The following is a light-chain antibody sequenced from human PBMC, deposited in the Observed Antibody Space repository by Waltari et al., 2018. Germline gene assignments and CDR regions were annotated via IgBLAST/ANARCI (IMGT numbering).Light chain of an antibody. CDR2: DVS. CDR1: SSDVGGYNY. J-gene: IGLJ3*02. Sequence: QSALTQTASVAGSPGQSITISCTGTSSDVGGYNYVSRYQQHPGKAPKLMIYDVSNRPSGVSNRFSGSKSGNTASLTISGLQAEDEADYYCSSYTSSSTPVVFGGGTKLTVL. CDR3: SSYTSSSTPVV. V-gene: IGLV2-14*01.